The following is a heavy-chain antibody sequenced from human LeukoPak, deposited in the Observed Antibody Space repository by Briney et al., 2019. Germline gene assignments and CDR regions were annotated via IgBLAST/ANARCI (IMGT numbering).Heavy chain of an antibody. CDR1: GFTFSDYS. D-gene: IGHD1-1*01. Sequence: GGSLRLSCAASGFTFSDYSMNWVRQAPGKGLEWISYIGISSGNTKYADSVKGRFTISGDNAKNSLYLQMNSLRVEATAVYYCARDHNYAFDNWGQGTLVTVSS. V-gene: IGHV3-48*04. CDR2: IGISSGNT. J-gene: IGHJ4*02. CDR3: ARDHNYAFDN.